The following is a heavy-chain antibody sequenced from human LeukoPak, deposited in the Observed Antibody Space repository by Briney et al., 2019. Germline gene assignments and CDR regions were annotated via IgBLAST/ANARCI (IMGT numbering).Heavy chain of an antibody. D-gene: IGHD3-16*01. CDR2: INWNGGST. CDR3: ARGVRGEEYYYYYYMDV. CDR1: GFTFSSYA. V-gene: IGHV3-20*04. J-gene: IGHJ6*03. Sequence: GGSLRLSCAASGFTFSSYAMSWVRQAPGKGLEWVSGINWNGGSTGYADSVKGRFTISRDNAKNSLYLQMNSLRAEDTALYYCARGVRGEEYYYYYYMDVWGKGTTVTVSS.